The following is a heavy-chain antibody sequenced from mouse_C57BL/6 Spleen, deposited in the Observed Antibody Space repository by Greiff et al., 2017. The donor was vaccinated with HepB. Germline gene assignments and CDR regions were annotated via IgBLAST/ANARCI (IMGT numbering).Heavy chain of an antibody. J-gene: IGHJ4*01. V-gene: IGHV5-17*01. CDR2: ISSGSSTI. Sequence: EVHLVESGGGLVKPGGSLKLSCAASGFTFSDYGMHWVRQAPEKGLEWVAYISSGSSTIYYADTVKGRFTISRDNAKNTLFLQMTSLRSEDTAMYYCARSSITTVVPYAMDYWGQGTSVTVSS. D-gene: IGHD1-1*01. CDR3: ARSSITTVVPYAMDY. CDR1: GFTFSDYG.